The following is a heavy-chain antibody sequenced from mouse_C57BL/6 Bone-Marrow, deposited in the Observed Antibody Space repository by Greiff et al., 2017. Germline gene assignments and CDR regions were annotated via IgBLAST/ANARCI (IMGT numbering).Heavy chain of an antibody. CDR2: INPSSGYT. Sequence: VQLQVSGAELAKPGASVKLSCQASGYTFTSYWMHWVKQRPGQGLEWIGYINPSSGYTKYNQKFKDKATLTADKSSSTSYMQLHILTYEDSAVYYCARRDLDVPRYFYVWGAGTTVTVSS. CDR3: ARRDLDVPRYFYV. CDR1: GYTFTSYW. V-gene: IGHV1-7*01. J-gene: IGHJ1*01. D-gene: IGHD5-1*01.